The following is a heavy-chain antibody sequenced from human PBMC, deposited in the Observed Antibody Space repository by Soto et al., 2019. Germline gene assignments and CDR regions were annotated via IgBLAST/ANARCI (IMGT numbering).Heavy chain of an antibody. Sequence: EVQLVESGGGLVQPGGSLRLSCAASGFTVSTYYMNWVRQAPGEGLEWVSVVYSGGTTYYADSVRGRFTVSRDNSNSTLLLQMNSLRAEDTAVYYCARGRSSSSDFDSWGQGTLVTVSS. CDR1: GFTVSTYY. CDR3: ARGRSSSSDFDS. D-gene: IGHD1-26*01. J-gene: IGHJ4*02. CDR2: VYSGGTT. V-gene: IGHV3-66*01.